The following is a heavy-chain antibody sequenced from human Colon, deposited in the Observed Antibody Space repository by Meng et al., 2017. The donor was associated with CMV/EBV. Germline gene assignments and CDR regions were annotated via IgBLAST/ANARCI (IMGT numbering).Heavy chain of an antibody. Sequence: KTSVYTFSTDPRNGVRRAPGHGLGWMASFCTDTVQRMYAQSFTGRFVFFLDPSVSTAYLLISSQYTEDTAVYYCATDLLTGYPIDFWGQGTLVTVSS. J-gene: IGHJ4*02. CDR1: VYTFSTDP. D-gene: IGHD3-9*01. V-gene: IGHV7-4-1*02. CDR2: FCTDTVQR. CDR3: ATDLLTGYPIDF.